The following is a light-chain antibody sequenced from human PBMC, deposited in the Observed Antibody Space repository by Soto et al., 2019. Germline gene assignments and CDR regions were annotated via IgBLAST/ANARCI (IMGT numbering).Light chain of an antibody. CDR1: SGDVGSFNL. CDR2: EGS. Sequence: QSVLTPPASLSGSPGQSIIISCTGTSGDVGSFNLVSWYQQHPGKAPKLIIYEGSKRPSGVSNRFSGSKSGNTASLTISGLQAEDEADYYCCSYAGSNTFDVFGTGTKVTVL. V-gene: IGLV2-23*03. CDR3: CSYAGSNTFDV. J-gene: IGLJ1*01.